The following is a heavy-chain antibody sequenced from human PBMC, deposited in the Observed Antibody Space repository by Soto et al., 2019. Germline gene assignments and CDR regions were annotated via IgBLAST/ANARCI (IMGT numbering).Heavy chain of an antibody. CDR1: GGSTSPYY. CDR3: AGGRPWELYDY. Sequence: QVQLQESGPGLVKASETLSLTCTVSGGSTSPYYWSWLRQPPGKGLEWIGFIDYSGGARYNPSLKSRVTRSLDTSENQISLKLSSMTAADTAVYFCAGGRPWELYDYWGQGTLVTVSS. J-gene: IGHJ4*02. CDR2: IDYSGGA. V-gene: IGHV4-59*01. D-gene: IGHD1-7*01.